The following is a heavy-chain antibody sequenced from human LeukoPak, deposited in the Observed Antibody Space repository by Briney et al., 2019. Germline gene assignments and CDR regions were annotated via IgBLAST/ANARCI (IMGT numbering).Heavy chain of an antibody. J-gene: IGHJ1*01. CDR2: IYTSGST. D-gene: IGHD3-10*01. Sequence: SETLSLTCTVSGGSISSGSYYWSWIRQPAGKGLEWIGRIYTSGSTNYNPSLKSRVTISVDTSKNQFSLKLSSVTAADTAVYYCAREGSSLGGYFQHWGQGTLVTVSS. V-gene: IGHV4-61*02. CDR3: AREGSSLGGYFQH. CDR1: GGSISSGSYY.